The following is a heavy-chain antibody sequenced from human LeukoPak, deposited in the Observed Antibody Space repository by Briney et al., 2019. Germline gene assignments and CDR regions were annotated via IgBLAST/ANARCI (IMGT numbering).Heavy chain of an antibody. Sequence: GGSLRLSCAASGFTVSSNYMSWVRQAPGKGLEWVAVIQNDASTENFADSVKGRFTISRDNSKNTVFLQMNSLRVEDPAVYYCARELSQIVWGGLDYGGQGTLVSVSS. CDR2: IQNDASTE. CDR3: ARELSQIVWGGLDY. CDR1: GFTVSSNY. D-gene: IGHD2-21*01. J-gene: IGHJ4*02. V-gene: IGHV3-30*03.